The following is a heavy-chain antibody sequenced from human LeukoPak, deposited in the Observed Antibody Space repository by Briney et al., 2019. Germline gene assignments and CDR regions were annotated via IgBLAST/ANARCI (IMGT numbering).Heavy chain of an antibody. D-gene: IGHD1-14*01. CDR2: FYYSGNT. CDR1: GGSISSSSYY. V-gene: IGHV4-39*01. J-gene: IGHJ2*01. Sequence: SETLSLTCTVSGGSISSSSYYWTWIRQPPGKGLEWIGSFYYSGNTYYSPSLKSRVTISVDTSKNQFSLRLTSVTAADTAVYYCARSGIAYTFWYFNLWGRGSLVTVSP. CDR3: ARSGIAYTFWYFNL.